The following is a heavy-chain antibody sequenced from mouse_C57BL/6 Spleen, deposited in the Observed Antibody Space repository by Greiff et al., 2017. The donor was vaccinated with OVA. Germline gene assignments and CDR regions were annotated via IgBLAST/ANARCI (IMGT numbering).Heavy chain of an antibody. V-gene: IGHV1-81*01. CDR3: ARSSPYYYGSSSYYAMDY. J-gene: IGHJ4*01. D-gene: IGHD1-1*01. Sequence: QVQLQQSGAELARPGASVKLSCKASGYTFTSYGISWVKQRTGQGLEWIGEIYPRSGNTYYNEKFKGKATLTADKSSSTAYMELRSLTSEDSAVYFCARSSPYYYGSSSYYAMDYWGQGTSVTVSS. CDR2: IYPRSGNT. CDR1: GYTFTSYG.